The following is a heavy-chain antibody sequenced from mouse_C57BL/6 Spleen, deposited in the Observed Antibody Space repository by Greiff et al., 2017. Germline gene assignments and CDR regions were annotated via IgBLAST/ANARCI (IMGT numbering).Heavy chain of an antibody. J-gene: IGHJ1*03. Sequence: QVQLQQSGPELVKPGASVKISCKASGYAFSSSWMNWVKQRPGKGLEWIGRIYPGDGDTNYNGKFKGKATLTADKSSSTAYMQLSSLTSEDSAVYFCARTDYDEGWYFDVWGTGTTVTVSS. CDR2: IYPGDGDT. D-gene: IGHD2-4*01. CDR1: GYAFSSSW. CDR3: ARTDYDEGWYFDV. V-gene: IGHV1-82*01.